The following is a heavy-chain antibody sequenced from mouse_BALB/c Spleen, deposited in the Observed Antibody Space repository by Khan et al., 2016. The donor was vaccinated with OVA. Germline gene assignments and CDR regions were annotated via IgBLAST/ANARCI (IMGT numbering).Heavy chain of an antibody. CDR3: ARGVYGRRGAWCAY. CDR2: INPNNGYT. J-gene: IGHJ3*01. V-gene: IGHV1-18*01. Sequence: VQLKQSGPELVKPGASVKIPCKASGYTFTDYNMDWVKQSHGKSLEWIGDINPNNGYTVYNQKFKGKATLTVDKSSSTAYMVHRSLTSGDTAVYYCARGVYGRRGAWCAYWGQGTLVTVSA. D-gene: IGHD1-1*01. CDR1: GYTFTDYN.